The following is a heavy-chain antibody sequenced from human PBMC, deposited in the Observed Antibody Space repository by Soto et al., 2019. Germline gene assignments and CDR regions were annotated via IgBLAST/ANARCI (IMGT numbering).Heavy chain of an antibody. J-gene: IGHJ6*02. CDR3: IQSRCGGDCLQSYASHYSYGMDV. D-gene: IGHD2-21*02. CDR1: GFSLSTSGVG. Sequence: QITLKESGPTLVKPTQTLTLTCTFSGFSLSTSGVGVGWIRQPPGKALEWLALIYWDDDKRYSPSLRSRLTTSKDTSKNQVVLTMTNMDPVDTATYYCIQSRCGGDCLQSYASHYSYGMDVWGQGTTVTVSS. CDR2: IYWDDDK. V-gene: IGHV2-5*02.